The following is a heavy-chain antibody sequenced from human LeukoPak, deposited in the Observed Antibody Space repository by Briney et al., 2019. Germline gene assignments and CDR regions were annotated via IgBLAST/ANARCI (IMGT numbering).Heavy chain of an antibody. CDR2: ISGSGGST. J-gene: IGHJ4*02. D-gene: IGHD2-15*01. CDR3: AKDQCSGGSCSIMYYFDY. V-gene: IGHV3-23*01. CDR1: GFTFSSYA. Sequence: GGSLRLSCAASGFTFSSYAMSWVRQAPGKGLEWVSAISGSGGSTYYADSVKGRFTISRDNSKNTLYLQMNSLRAEDTAVYYCAKDQCSGGSCSIMYYFDYWGQGTLVTVSS.